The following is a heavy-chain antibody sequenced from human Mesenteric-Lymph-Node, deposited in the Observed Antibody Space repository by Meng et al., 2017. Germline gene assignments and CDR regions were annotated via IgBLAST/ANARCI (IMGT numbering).Heavy chain of an antibody. CDR3: AKALGWGSSPDY. J-gene: IGHJ4*02. CDR2: INPNSGGT. V-gene: IGHV1-2*06. D-gene: IGHD2-21*01. CDR1: GYTFTAYY. Sequence: AQLVQSGADVKKPGASVKVSCKASGYTFTAYYIHWVRQAPGQGLEWMGRINPNSGGTNFAQKFQGRVIMTRDTSISTAYMELSSLGFDDTAVYYCAKALGWGSSPDYWGQGILVTVSS.